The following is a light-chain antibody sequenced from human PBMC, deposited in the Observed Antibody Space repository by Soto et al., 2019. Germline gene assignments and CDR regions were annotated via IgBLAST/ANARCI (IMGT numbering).Light chain of an antibody. Sequence: EIVLTQSPATLSLSPGERVTLSCRASQSVSSYLAWYQQKPGQAPRLLIYAASSRATGIPDRFSGGGSGTDFTLTISRLEPEDFAVYYCQQCGSSPWTFGQGTKVDIK. CDR1: QSVSSY. CDR3: QQCGSSPWT. V-gene: IGKV3-20*01. J-gene: IGKJ1*01. CDR2: AAS.